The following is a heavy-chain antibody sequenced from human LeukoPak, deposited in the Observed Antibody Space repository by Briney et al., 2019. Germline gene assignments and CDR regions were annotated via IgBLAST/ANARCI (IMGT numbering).Heavy chain of an antibody. J-gene: IGHJ4*02. CDR1: GFTFSSYS. CDR2: ISSSSSYI. CDR3: ARESTEIVLMVYAEEEGFDY. D-gene: IGHD2-8*01. Sequence: GGSLRLSCAASGFTFSSYSMNWFRQARGKGLEWVSSISSSSSYIYYADSVKGRFTISRDNAKNSLYLQMNSLRAEDTAVYYCARESTEIVLMVYAEEEGFDYWGQGTLVTVSS. V-gene: IGHV3-21*04.